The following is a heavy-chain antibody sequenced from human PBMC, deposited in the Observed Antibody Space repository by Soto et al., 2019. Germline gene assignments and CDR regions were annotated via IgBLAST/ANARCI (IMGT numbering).Heavy chain of an antibody. Sequence: GGSLRLSCAASGFTFSRYAMGWVRQAPGKGLEWVSVISGSGGNIHYADSVKGRFTISRDNSKNTLYLQMNSLRVEDTAVYNCATQDFRGTTGTTWGQGTLVTVSS. V-gene: IGHV3-23*01. CDR1: GFTFSRYA. D-gene: IGHD1-1*01. CDR2: ISGSGGNI. CDR3: ATQDFRGTTGTT. J-gene: IGHJ4*02.